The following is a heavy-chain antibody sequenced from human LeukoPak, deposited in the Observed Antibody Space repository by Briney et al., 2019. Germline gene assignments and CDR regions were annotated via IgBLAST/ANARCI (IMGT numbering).Heavy chain of an antibody. V-gene: IGHV3-11*01. CDR3: ARDVAGGEYSSSMYNYYYYYYMDV. J-gene: IGHJ6*03. CDR2: ISSNGSTI. CDR1: GFTFSDYY. Sequence: GGSLRLSCAASGFTFSDYYMSWIRQAPGKGLEWVSYISSNGSTIYYADSVKGRFTISRDNAKNSLYLQMNSLRAEDTAVYYCARDVAGGEYSSSMYNYYYYYYMDVWGKGTTVTVSS. D-gene: IGHD6-6*01.